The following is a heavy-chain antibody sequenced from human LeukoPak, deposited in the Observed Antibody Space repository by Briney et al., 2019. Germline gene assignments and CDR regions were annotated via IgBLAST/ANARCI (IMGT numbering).Heavy chain of an antibody. CDR2: IYHSGST. V-gene: IGHV4-4*02. J-gene: IGHJ4*02. CDR3: ARAPRHSIAAAGSSIDY. D-gene: IGHD6-13*01. CDR1: GGSISSSNW. Sequence: PSGTLSLTCAVSGGSISSSNWWSWVRQPPGKGLEWIGEIYHSGSTNYNPSLKSRVTISVDKSKNQSSLKLSSVTAADTAVYYCARAPRHSIAAAGSSIDYWGQGTLVTVSS.